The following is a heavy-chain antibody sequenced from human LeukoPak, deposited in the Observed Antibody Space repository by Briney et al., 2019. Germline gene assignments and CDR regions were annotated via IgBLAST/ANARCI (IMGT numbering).Heavy chain of an antibody. Sequence: GGSLRLSCAASGFTFSNYNMNWVRQAPGKGLEWVSSISSSNNYIYYADSVKGRFTISRDNAKNSLYLQMNSLRAEDTAVYYCARRAPNYYFDYWGQGTPVTVSS. J-gene: IGHJ4*02. CDR1: GFTFSNYN. CDR3: ARRAPNYYFDY. CDR2: ISSSNNYI. V-gene: IGHV3-21*01.